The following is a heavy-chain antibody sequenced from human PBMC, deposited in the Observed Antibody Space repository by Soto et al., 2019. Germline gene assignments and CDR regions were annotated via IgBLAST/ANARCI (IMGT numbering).Heavy chain of an antibody. CDR3: GRVGAIVGANSGDY. V-gene: IGHV4-30-4*01. J-gene: IGHJ4*02. CDR2: IYYSGST. CDR1: GGPISSGDFY. D-gene: IGHD1-26*01. Sequence: QVQLRESGPGLVKPSQTLSLTCAVSGGPISSGDFYWSWVRQPPGKGLEWIGYIYYSGSTYYNPSLRSRVAISLDPSNHQCSLKLGSVTAADTAVYYCGRVGAIVGANSGDYWGQGTLVTVS.